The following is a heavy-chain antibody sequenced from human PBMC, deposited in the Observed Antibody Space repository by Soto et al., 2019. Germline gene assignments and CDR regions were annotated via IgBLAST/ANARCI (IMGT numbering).Heavy chain of an antibody. Sequence: ASVKVSCKASGGTFSSYAISWVRQAPGQGLEWMGGIIPIFGTANYAQKFQGRVTITADESTSTAYMELSSLRSEDTAVYYCATATGGCGAFDIWGQGTMVTVSS. CDR2: IIPIFGTA. CDR3: ATATGGCGAFDI. D-gene: IGHD2-15*01. J-gene: IGHJ3*02. CDR1: GGTFSSYA. V-gene: IGHV1-69*13.